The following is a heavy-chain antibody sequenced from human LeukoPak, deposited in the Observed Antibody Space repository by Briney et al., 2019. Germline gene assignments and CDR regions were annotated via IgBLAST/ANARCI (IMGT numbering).Heavy chain of an antibody. Sequence: SETLSLTCTVSGGSISSGGYYWSWIRQPPGKGLEWIGYIYHSGSTYYNPSLKSRVTISVDRSKNQFSLKLSSVTAADTAVYYCARDRRVRGVMGYFDYWGQGTLVTVSS. D-gene: IGHD3-10*01. CDR1: GGSISSGGYY. CDR3: ARDRRVRGVMGYFDY. V-gene: IGHV4-30-2*01. CDR2: IYHSGST. J-gene: IGHJ4*02.